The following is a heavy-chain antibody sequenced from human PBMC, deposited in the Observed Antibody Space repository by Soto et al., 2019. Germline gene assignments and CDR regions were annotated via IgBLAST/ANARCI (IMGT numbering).Heavy chain of an antibody. CDR2: ISYGGSN. Sequence: QVQLQESGPGLVKPSQTLSLTCTVSGGSINSGGYCWSWIRQHPGKAVDSIGCISYGGSNSYNPSLNSRVTISVDTSKNQFSLKLTSMTAADTAVYFFSRGILVWGQGALITVS. CDR1: GGSINSGGYC. D-gene: IGHD5-18*01. CDR3: SRGILV. J-gene: IGHJ4*02. V-gene: IGHV4-31*03.